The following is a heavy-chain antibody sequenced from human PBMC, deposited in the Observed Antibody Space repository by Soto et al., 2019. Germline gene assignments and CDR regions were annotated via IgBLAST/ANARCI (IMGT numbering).Heavy chain of an antibody. CDR3: ARQRDYPDHDAFDI. CDR1: GGTFSSYA. V-gene: IGHV1-69*13. Sequence: GASVKVSCKAPGGTFSSYAISWVRQAPGQGLEWMGGIIPIFGTANYAQKFQGRVTITADESTSTAYMELSSLRSEDTAVYYCARQRDYPDHDAFDIWGQGTMVTVSS. D-gene: IGHD2-21*01. CDR2: IIPIFGTA. J-gene: IGHJ3*02.